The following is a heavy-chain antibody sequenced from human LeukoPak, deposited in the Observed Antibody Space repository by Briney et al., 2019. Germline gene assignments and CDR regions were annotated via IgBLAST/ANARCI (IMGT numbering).Heavy chain of an antibody. J-gene: IGHJ5*02. V-gene: IGHV4-39*01. CDR1: GGSISSSSYY. CDR2: IYYSGST. Sequence: SETLSLTCTVSGGSISSSSYYWGWLRQPPGKGLEWIGSIYYSGSTYYNPSLKSRVTISVDTSKNQFSLKLSSVTAADTAVYYCARTRQGTGWYSGHWFDPWGQGTLVTVSS. D-gene: IGHD6-19*01. CDR3: ARTRQGTGWYSGHWFDP.